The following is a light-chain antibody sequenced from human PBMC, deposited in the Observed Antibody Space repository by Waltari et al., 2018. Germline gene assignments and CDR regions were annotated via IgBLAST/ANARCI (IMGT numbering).Light chain of an antibody. J-gene: IGLJ2*01. CDR1: NIGSKN. V-gene: IGLV3-9*01. CDR2: RDS. CDR3: QVWDSSTAVV. Sequence: SYELTQPLSVSVALGQTARLTCGGNNIGSKNVHWYQQKPGQAPVLFIYRDSNRPSGIPERFSGSNSGNTATLTISRAQAGDEADYYCQVWDSSTAVVFGGGTKLTVL.